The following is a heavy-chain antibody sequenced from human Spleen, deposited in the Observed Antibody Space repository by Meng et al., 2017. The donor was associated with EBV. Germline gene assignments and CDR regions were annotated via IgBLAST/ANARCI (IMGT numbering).Heavy chain of an antibody. CDR3: AREDGPGSYCVY. J-gene: IGHJ4*02. CDR2: INPDNGAT. Sequence: QVQLVQSGPEVQRPGASVRVSCQAFGYTFTAHYIHWVRQAPGQGLEWLGRINPDNGATIYTKRSQGKITVTRDTSTNTAYLDLRSLGSDDTAVYYCAREDGPGSYCVYWGQGTLVTVSS. CDR1: GYTFTAHY. D-gene: IGHD3-10*01. V-gene: IGHV1-2*06.